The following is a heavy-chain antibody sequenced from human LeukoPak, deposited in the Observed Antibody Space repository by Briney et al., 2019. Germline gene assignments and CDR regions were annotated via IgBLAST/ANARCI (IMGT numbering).Heavy chain of an antibody. J-gene: IGHJ4*02. Sequence: GGSLRLSCAASGFTFSSYGMSWVRQAPGKGLEWVSAISGSGGSTYYADSVKGRFTISRDNSKNTLYLQMNSLRAEDTAVYYCARGPPLDYYDSSGYPFDYWGQGTLVTVSS. CDR2: ISGSGGST. D-gene: IGHD3-22*01. CDR3: ARGPPLDYYDSSGYPFDY. CDR1: GFTFSSYG. V-gene: IGHV3-23*01.